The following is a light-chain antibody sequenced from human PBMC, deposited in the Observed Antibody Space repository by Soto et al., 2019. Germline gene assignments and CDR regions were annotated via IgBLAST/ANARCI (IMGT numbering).Light chain of an antibody. Sequence: EIVLTQSPGTLALSPGERATLSCRASQSVSSSYLAWYQQKPGQAPRLLIYDASSRATGIRDRFSGSGSGTDFTLTISRLEPEDFAVYYCQQYNYSPTPFGQGTKVEIK. CDR1: QSVSSSY. V-gene: IGKV3-20*01. CDR3: QQYNYSPTP. J-gene: IGKJ1*01. CDR2: DAS.